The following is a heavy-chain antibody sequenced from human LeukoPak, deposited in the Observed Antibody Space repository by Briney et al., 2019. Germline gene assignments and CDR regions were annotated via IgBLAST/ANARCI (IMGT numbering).Heavy chain of an antibody. CDR2: ISGSGDST. CDR1: GFTFSNYG. J-gene: IGHJ6*03. D-gene: IGHD3-10*01. V-gene: IGHV3-23*01. CDR3: AKTYYSSREHYYYYYYMDV. Sequence: GGSLRLSCAASGFTFSNYGMSWVRQAPGKGLEWVSGISGSGDSTFYADSVKGRFTISRDNSKNTRYLQMNSLRAEDTAVYYCAKTYYSSREHYYYYYYMDVWGKGTTVTISS.